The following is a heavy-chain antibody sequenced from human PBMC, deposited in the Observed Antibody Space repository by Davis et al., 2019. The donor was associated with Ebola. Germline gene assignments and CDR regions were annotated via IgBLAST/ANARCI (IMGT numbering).Heavy chain of an antibody. J-gene: IGHJ6*02. V-gene: IGHV4-34*01. Sequence: SETLSLTCAVYGGSFSGYYWSWIRQPPGKGLEWIGEINHSGSTNYNPSLKSRVTISVDTSKNQFSLKLSSVTAADTAVYYCARGRGYSCYDWGRYYYYGMDVWGQGTTVTVSS. CDR2: INHSGST. D-gene: IGHD5-12*01. CDR3: ARGRGYSCYDWGRYYYYGMDV. CDR1: GGSFSGYY.